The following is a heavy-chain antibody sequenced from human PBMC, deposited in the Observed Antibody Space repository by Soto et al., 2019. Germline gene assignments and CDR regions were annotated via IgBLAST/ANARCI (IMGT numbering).Heavy chain of an antibody. V-gene: IGHV3-23*01. CDR1: GFTFSSYV. CDR2: IRGTGGTT. Sequence: EVQLLESGGGLAQPGGSLRLSCAASGFTFSSYVMSWVRQAPGKGLEWVSTIRGTGGTTNYAESVEGRFTISRDNSKNTFFLDMSSLRADDTAVYYCAKGARITELVGSFDNWGQGTLVTVSS. J-gene: IGHJ4*02. CDR3: AKGARITELVGSFDN. D-gene: IGHD3-22*01.